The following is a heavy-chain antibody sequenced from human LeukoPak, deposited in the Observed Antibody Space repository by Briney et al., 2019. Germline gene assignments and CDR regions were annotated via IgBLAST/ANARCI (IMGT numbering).Heavy chain of an antibody. CDR1: GGSISGYY. D-gene: IGHD4-23*01. Sequence: SETLSLTCTVPGGSISGYYYNWIRQPPGKGLKWIGYIYYSGSTNYNPSLKSRVTISLDTSKNQFSLKLSSVTAADTAVYYCARSVVTLYWYFDLWGRGTLVTVSS. CDR2: IYYSGST. J-gene: IGHJ2*01. V-gene: IGHV4-59*01. CDR3: ARSVVTLYWYFDL.